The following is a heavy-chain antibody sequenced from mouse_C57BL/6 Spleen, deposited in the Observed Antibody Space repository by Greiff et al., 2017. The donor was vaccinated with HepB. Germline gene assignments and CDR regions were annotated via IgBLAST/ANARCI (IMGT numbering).Heavy chain of an antibody. Sequence: EVQLVESGPGLVKPSQSLSLTCSVTGYSITSGYYWNWIRQLPGNKLEWMGYISYDGSNNYNPSLKNRISITRDTSKNQFFLTLNSVTTEDTATYDCARAQRYAMDYWGQGTSVTVSS. CDR2: ISYDGSN. V-gene: IGHV3-6*01. J-gene: IGHJ4*01. CDR3: ARAQRYAMDY. CDR1: GYSITSGYY.